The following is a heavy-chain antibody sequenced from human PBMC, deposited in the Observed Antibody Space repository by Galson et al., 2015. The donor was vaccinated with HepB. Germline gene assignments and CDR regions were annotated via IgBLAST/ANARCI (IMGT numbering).Heavy chain of an antibody. CDR3: ARVSTTTGVDP. CDR2: IYYSGTT. Sequence: SETLSLSCTVSGGSISSGSYYWGWIRQPPGKGLEWIGSIYYSGTTYYNPSLESRVTVSADTSKNQFSLKLNSVSAADTAVYYCARVSTTTGVDPWGQGTLVTVSS. J-gene: IGHJ5*02. CDR1: GGSISSGSYY. D-gene: IGHD5/OR15-5a*01. V-gene: IGHV4-39*07.